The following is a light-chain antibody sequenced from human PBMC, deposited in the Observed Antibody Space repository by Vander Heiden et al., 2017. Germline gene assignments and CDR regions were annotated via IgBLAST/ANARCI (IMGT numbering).Light chain of an antibody. J-gene: IGLJ3*02. CDR3: HSRASSGNQVV. V-gene: IGLV3-19*01. CDR1: ILRSYY. Sequence: SSELTQDPAVSVALGQTVRITCQGDILRSYYASWYQQKPGQAPVLVIYGKNNRPSGIPDRFSGSSSGNTASLTITGPQAEDEADYYCHSRASSGNQVVFGGGTKLTVL. CDR2: GKN.